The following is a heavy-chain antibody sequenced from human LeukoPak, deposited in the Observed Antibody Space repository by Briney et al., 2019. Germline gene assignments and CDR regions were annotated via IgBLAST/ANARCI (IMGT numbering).Heavy chain of an antibody. D-gene: IGHD2-21*02. CDR2: IYPGDPDI. CDR1: GYIFTSYW. J-gene: IGHJ6*02. Sequence: GESLNISCKGSGYIFTSYWIGCVRQMPRKGLEWMGIIYPGDPDIRYSPSFQGQVTISADKSISTAYLQWSSLKASDSAIYYCARRSYCGGDCTRSVHFYYAMDVWGQGTTVTVSS. V-gene: IGHV5-51*01. CDR3: ARRSYCGGDCTRSVHFYYAMDV.